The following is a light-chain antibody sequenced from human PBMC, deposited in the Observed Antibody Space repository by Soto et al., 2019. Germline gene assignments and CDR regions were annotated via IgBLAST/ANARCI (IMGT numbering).Light chain of an antibody. CDR1: QSLLHSNEYNH. J-gene: IGKJ1*01. CDR3: MQALQTPWT. CDR2: LGS. V-gene: IGKV2-28*01. Sequence: DIVMTQSPLSLPVTPGEPASISCRSSQSLLHSNEYNHLDWYLQKPGQSPQLLIYLGSNRASGVPDRFSGSGSGTDFTLKISRVEAEDVAVYYCMQALQTPWTFGQGTKVEIK.